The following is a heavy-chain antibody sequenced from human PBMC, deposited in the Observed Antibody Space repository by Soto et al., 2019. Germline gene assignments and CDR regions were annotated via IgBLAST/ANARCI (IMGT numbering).Heavy chain of an antibody. D-gene: IGHD4-17*01. J-gene: IGHJ4*02. V-gene: IGHV4-61*01. Sequence: LSVTCTVAGGSLGSGSYYWSWIRQPPGKGLEWIGYIYYSGSTNYNPSLKSRVTISVDTSKNQFSLKLSSVTAADTAVHYCARGDYGDYGEDYWGQGTLVTVSS. CDR3: ARGDYGDYGEDY. CDR1: GGSLGSGSYY. CDR2: IYYSGST.